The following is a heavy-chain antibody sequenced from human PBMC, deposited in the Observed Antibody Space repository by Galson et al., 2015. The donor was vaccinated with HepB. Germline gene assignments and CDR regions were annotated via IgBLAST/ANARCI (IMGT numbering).Heavy chain of an antibody. CDR3: ARVRDGLALDAFDI. CDR2: ITGGANYI. Sequence: SLRLSCAASGFTFRSYIMHWVRQAPGKGLEWVSSITGGANYINYADSVKGRFTISRDNARNSLFLQMNSLGADDTAVYYCARVRDGLALDAFDIWGQGTMVTVSS. D-gene: IGHD4-17*01. J-gene: IGHJ3*02. V-gene: IGHV3-21*01. CDR1: GFTFRSYI.